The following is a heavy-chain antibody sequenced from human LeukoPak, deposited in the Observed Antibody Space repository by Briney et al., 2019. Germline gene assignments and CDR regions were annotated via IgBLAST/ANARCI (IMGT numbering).Heavy chain of an antibody. CDR1: GFTFSSYW. D-gene: IGHD6-6*01. CDR2: IKQDGSEK. Sequence: GGSLRLSCAASGFTFSSYWMSWVRQAPGKGLEWVANIKQDGSEKYYVDSVKGRFTISRDNAKNSLYLQMNSLRAEDTAVYYCARVVAARPRLPVWFDPWGQGTLVTVSS. V-gene: IGHV3-7*01. CDR3: ARVVAARPRLPVWFDP. J-gene: IGHJ5*02.